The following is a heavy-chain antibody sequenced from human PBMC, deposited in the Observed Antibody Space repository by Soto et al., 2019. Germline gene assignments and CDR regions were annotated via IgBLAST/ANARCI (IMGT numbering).Heavy chain of an antibody. J-gene: IGHJ4*02. V-gene: IGHV3-66*01. CDR1: GFSVTNNY. CDR3: ARGRGSTGYLGREHYFDY. CDR2: IDIGGNT. D-gene: IGHD2-2*01. Sequence: EVQVVESGGGLVQPGGSLRLSCAASGFSVTNNYMNWVRQAPGKGLEWVSIIDIGGNTYYADSVKDRFTISRDNSRNTLYRHMDSLRAEDTAVDYCARGRGSTGYLGREHYFDYWGQGTLVTVSP.